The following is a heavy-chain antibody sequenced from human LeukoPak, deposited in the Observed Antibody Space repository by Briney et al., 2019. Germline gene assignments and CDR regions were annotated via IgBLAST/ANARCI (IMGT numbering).Heavy chain of an antibody. J-gene: IGHJ6*03. D-gene: IGHD3-3*01. Sequence: ASVKVSCKASGYTFTGYYMHWVRQAPGQGLEWMGWINPNSGGTNYAQKFQGRVTMTRDTSISTAYMELSSLRSEDTAVYYCARGLETKYYDFWSGYYDYYYYYMDVWGKGTTVTVSS. CDR3: ARGLETKYYDFWSGYYDYYYYYMDV. CDR2: INPNSGGT. CDR1: GYTFTGYY. V-gene: IGHV1-2*02.